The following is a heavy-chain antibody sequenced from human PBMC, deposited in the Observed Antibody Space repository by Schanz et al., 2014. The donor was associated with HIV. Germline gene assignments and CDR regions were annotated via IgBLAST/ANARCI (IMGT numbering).Heavy chain of an antibody. CDR2: ISNDGRNK. CDR1: GFTFSTYG. J-gene: IGHJ6*02. CDR3: AKVATWDYYGMDV. V-gene: IGHV3-30*18. Sequence: VQLLESGGGLVQPGRSLRLSCAASGFTFSTYGMHWVRQTPGKGLEWVAFISNDGRNKYYADSVKGRFTISRDSSRNTLYLQMNSLRAEDTAVYYCAKVATWDYYGMDVWGQGTTVTVSS.